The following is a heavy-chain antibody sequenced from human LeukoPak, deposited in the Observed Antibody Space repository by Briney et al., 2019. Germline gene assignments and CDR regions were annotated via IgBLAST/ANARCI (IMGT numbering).Heavy chain of an antibody. CDR2: ISSSSSTI. J-gene: IGHJ4*02. D-gene: IGHD5-12*01. Sequence: GGSLRLSCAASGFTFSSYSMNWVRQAPGMGLEWVSYISSSSSTIYYADSVKGRFTISRDNAKNSLYLQMNSLRAEDTAVYYCAKGGPLAVATRGDDYWGQGTLVTVSS. CDR1: GFTFSSYS. V-gene: IGHV3-48*01. CDR3: AKGGPLAVATRGDDY.